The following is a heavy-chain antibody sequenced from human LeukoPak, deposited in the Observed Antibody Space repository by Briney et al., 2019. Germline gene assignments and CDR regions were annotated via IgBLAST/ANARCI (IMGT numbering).Heavy chain of an antibody. J-gene: IGHJ2*01. CDR2: ISSSSGGT. Sequence: ASVQISCKASGYYITGFYIHWVRQAPRQGLEGMVWISSSSGGTDYPQKSQGSVTLTRDAYINTAYMELSSLRSDETAVYYCTRDLDGSVRPWYCDLWGRGNLVTVSS. D-gene: IGHD3-22*01. CDR1: GYYITGFY. CDR3: TRDLDGSVRPWYCDL. V-gene: IGHV1-2*02.